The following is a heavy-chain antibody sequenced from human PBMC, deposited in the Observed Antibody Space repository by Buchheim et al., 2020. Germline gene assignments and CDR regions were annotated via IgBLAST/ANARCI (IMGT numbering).Heavy chain of an antibody. J-gene: IGHJ4*02. CDR2: IAYSGAT. CDR3: ARDAYYFDS. CDR1: GGSISGGGDY. Sequence: QLQLQESGSGLVKPSQTLSLTCTVSGGSISGGGDYWTWIRQHPGKGLEWIGYIAYSGATYYNPSIKGRVIMSVDTSTDQFSLKLTSVTAADTAVYYCARDAYYFDSWGQGTL. D-gene: IGHD3-16*01. V-gene: IGHV4-31*03.